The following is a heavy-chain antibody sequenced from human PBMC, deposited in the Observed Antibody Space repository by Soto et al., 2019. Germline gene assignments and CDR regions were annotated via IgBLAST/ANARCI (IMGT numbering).Heavy chain of an antibody. V-gene: IGHV3-7*03. CDR3: ARVRANNYEIDH. J-gene: IGHJ4*02. CDR1: GFTFSSYW. CDR2: IYRDGSEK. D-gene: IGHD4-4*01. Sequence: EVQLVESGGGLVKPGGSLRLSCAASGFTFSSYWMTWVRRAPGKGLQWVANIYRDGSEKYYVDSVKGRFTISRDNAKNSRFLQRNSLRAEDTAVEYCARVRANNYEIDHGGQGTLGTVSS.